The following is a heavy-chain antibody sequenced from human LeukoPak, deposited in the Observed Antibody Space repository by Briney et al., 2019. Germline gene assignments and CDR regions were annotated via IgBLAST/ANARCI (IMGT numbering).Heavy chain of an antibody. CDR1: GFTFSSYA. CDR3: ATLLVVPAAKGPYFDY. Sequence: PGGSLRLSCAASGFTFSSYAMSWVRQAPGKGLEWVSAISGSGGSTYYADSAKGRFTISRDNSKNTLYLQMNSLRAEDTAVYYCATLLVVPAAKGPYFDYWGQGTLVTVSS. CDR2: ISGSGGST. J-gene: IGHJ4*02. D-gene: IGHD2-2*01. V-gene: IGHV3-23*01.